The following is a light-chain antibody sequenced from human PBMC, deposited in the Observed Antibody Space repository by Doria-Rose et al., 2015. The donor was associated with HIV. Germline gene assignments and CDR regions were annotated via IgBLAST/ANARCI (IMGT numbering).Light chain of an antibody. V-gene: IGKV3-20*01. Sequence: TQSPGTLSLSPGERATLSCRASQSFSSTYLAWYQQKPGQAPSLLIYDGSTRATGIPDMFSASGSGTDFTLAINRLEPEDFALYYCHQYGTSWTFGQGTKVEL. J-gene: IGKJ1*01. CDR2: DGS. CDR3: HQYGTSWT. CDR1: QSFSSTY.